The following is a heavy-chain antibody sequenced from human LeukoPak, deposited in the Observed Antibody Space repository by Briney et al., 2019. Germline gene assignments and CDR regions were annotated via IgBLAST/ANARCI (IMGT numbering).Heavy chain of an antibody. CDR3: ARMTVSGRDNWFDP. J-gene: IGHJ5*02. D-gene: IGHD6-19*01. Sequence: ASVKVSCKASGYTFTSYDINWVRQATGQGLEWMGWINPNSGNTGYAQKFQGRVTISRNTSINTAYMELSSLRSEDTAVYYCARMTVSGRDNWFDPWGQGTLVTVSS. V-gene: IGHV1-8*01. CDR2: INPNSGNT. CDR1: GYTFTSYD.